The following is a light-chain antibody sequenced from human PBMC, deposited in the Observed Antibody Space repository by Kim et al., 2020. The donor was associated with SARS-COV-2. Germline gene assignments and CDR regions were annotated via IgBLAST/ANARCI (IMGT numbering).Light chain of an antibody. Sequence: SPGERATLPCRASQSVSSNLAWYQQKPGQAPRLLIYGASTRAPGIAARFSGSGSGTEFTLTISSLQSEDFTVYYCQQYNNWPLYSFGQGTKLEI. CDR2: GAS. V-gene: IGKV3-15*01. J-gene: IGKJ2*03. CDR1: QSVSSN. CDR3: QQYNNWPLYS.